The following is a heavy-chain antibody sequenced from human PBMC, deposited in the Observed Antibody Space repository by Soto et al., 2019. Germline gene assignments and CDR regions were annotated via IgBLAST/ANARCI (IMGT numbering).Heavy chain of an antibody. V-gene: IGHV3-33*01. CDR2: IWYDGSNK. Sequence: QVQLVESGGGVVQPGRSLRLSCAASGFTFSSYGMHWVRQAPGKGLEWVAVIWYDGSNKYYADSVMGRFTISRDNSKNTLYLQMNSLRAEDTAVYYCARRWGYDAFDIWGQGTMVTVSS. CDR3: ARRWGYDAFDI. CDR1: GFTFSSYG. J-gene: IGHJ3*02. D-gene: IGHD3-16*01.